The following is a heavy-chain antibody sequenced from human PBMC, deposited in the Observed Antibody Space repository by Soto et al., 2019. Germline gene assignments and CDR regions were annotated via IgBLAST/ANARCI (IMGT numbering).Heavy chain of an antibody. CDR3: ARCTYSSGWTLEY. D-gene: IGHD3-22*01. CDR2: ISSSSSYI. Sequence: GGALRLSCAPSGCTFISSSMNSFHQIPGKGLEWVSSISSSSSYIYYADSVKGRFTISRDNAKNSLYLQMNSLRAEGTSVYYCARCTYSSGWTLEYWGQGTLVTGSS. J-gene: IGHJ4*02. CDR1: GCTFISSS. V-gene: IGHV3-21*01.